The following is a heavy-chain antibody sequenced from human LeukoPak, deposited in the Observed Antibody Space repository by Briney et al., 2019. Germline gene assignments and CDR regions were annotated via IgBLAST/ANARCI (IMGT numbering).Heavy chain of an antibody. J-gene: IGHJ4*02. CDR1: GFTFSSLW. CDR3: ARARGFDY. D-gene: IGHD3-10*01. CDR2: IKEDGSEK. Sequence: PGGSLRLSCVASGFTFSSLWMSWVRQAPGKGREWVANIKEDGSEKYYVASVKGRFTISRDNAKNSLFLQMNSLRAEDTAVYYCARARGFDYWGQGTLVTVSS. V-gene: IGHV3-7*01.